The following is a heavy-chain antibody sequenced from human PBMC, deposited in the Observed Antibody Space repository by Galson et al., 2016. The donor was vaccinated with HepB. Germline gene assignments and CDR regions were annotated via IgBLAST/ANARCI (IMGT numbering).Heavy chain of an antibody. Sequence: SLRLSCAASGFTFSSYTMHWVRQAPGKGLEWVAVISYDGSDKYYADSVKGRFTISRDNSKNTLYLRMNSLRPEDTAVDYCARDNFGRLAYCCGDCYFPVYWGQGTLVTVSS. CDR3: ARDNFGRLAYCCGDCYFPVY. CDR1: GFTFSSYT. V-gene: IGHV3-30-3*01. J-gene: IGHJ4*02. D-gene: IGHD2-21*02. CDR2: ISYDGSDK.